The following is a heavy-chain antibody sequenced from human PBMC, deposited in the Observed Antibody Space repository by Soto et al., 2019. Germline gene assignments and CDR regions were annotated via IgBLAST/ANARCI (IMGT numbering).Heavy chain of an antibody. V-gene: IGHV5-51*01. J-gene: IGHJ4*02. CDR1: GYTFTTYW. D-gene: IGHD3-9*01. CDR3: ARHSGPSVLTGYSDY. Sequence: PGESLKISCKGSGYTFTTYWIGWVRQMPGKGLEWMGIIYPGDSETRYSPSFQGQVTISVDKSISTAYLQWSSLKASDTAIYYCARHSGPSVLTGYSDYWGQGTLVTVS. CDR2: IYPGDSET.